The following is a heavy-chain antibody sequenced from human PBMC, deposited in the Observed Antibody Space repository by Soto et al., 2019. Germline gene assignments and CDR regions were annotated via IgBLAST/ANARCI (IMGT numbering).Heavy chain of an antibody. Sequence: EVHLAESGGGLVQPGGSLRLSCAASGFVFNSHWMHWVRQAPGKGLVWVARINSGGSRTNYADSVKGRFTISRDNAKDTLYLDMSSLRVDDTAIYYCARGNCSGDTRFFGGTHWGQGTLVTVAS. CDR2: INSGGSRT. J-gene: IGHJ4*02. V-gene: IGHV3-74*01. CDR3: ARGNCSGDTRFFGGTH. D-gene: IGHD2-21*02. CDR1: GFVFNSHW.